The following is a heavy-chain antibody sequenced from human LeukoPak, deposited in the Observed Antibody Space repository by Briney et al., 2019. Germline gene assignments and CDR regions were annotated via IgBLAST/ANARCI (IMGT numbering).Heavy chain of an antibody. J-gene: IGHJ6*02. Sequence: SETLSLTCTVSGGSISNSGHYWVWIRQPPGEGLEWIGTITNTGSTYSNPSLKSRVTISIDASKTQNSLRLTSVTAADTAVFYCARKTPGTSVDVWGQGTPVTVSS. CDR2: ITNTGST. CDR1: GGSISNSGHY. D-gene: IGHD3-10*01. V-gene: IGHV4-39*01. CDR3: ARKTPGTSVDV.